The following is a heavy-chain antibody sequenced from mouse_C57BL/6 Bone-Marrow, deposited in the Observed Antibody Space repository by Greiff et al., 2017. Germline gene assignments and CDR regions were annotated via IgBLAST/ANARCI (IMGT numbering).Heavy chain of an antibody. Sequence: SGSELRSPGSSVKLSCKDFDSEVFPIAYMSWVRQKPGHGFEWIGGILPSIGRTIYGEKFEDKATLDADTLSNTAYLELNSLTSEDSAIYYCARRMVTSYFYWYFDVWGTGTTVTVSS. J-gene: IGHJ1*03. V-gene: IGHV15-2*01. CDR2: ILPSIGRT. D-gene: IGHD2-1*01. CDR1: DSEVFPIAY. CDR3: ARRMVTSYFYWYFDV.